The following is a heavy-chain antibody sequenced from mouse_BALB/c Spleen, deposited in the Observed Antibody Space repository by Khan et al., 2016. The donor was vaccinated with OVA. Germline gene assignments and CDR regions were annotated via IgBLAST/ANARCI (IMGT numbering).Heavy chain of an antibody. J-gene: IGHJ1*01. CDR1: GYSITSGYS. CDR3: ARSGTTVVAYWYCDV. V-gene: IGHV3-1*02. D-gene: IGHD1-1*01. Sequence: EVELQESGPDLVKPSQSLSLTCTVTGYSITSGYSWHWIRQFPGNKLEWMGYIYYSGTTNYNPSLKSRLSITRDTSKNQFFLQLNSVTTEDTATYYCARSGTTVVAYWYCDVGGAGTTVTVSS. CDR2: IYYSGTT.